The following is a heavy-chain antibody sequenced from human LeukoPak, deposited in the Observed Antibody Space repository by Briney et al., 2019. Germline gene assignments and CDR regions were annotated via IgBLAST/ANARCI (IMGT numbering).Heavy chain of an antibody. CDR3: ARDRYSSGWYGICSY. J-gene: IGHJ4*02. CDR2: ISSSSSYI. V-gene: IGHV3-21*01. Sequence: GGSLRLSCAASGFTFSNYSMNWVRQAPGKGLEWVSSISSSSSYIYYADSVKGRFTISRDNAKNSLYLQMNSLRAEDTAVYYCARDRYSSGWYGICSYWGQGTLVTVSS. D-gene: IGHD6-19*01. CDR1: GFTFSNYS.